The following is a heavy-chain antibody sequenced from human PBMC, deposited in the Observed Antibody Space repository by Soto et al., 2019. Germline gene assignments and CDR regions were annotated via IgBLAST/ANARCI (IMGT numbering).Heavy chain of an antibody. CDR3: ARDRTRPRYGDYLTPDY. V-gene: IGHV3-48*01. J-gene: IGHJ4*02. CDR2: ISGSSSTI. D-gene: IGHD4-17*01. CDR1: GFTFSSYS. Sequence: GGSLRLSCAASGFTFSSYSMNWVRQAPGKGLEWVSYISGSSSTIYYADSVKGRFTISRDKAKNSLYLQMNSLRAEDTAVDYCARDRTRPRYGDYLTPDYWGQGTLVTVSS.